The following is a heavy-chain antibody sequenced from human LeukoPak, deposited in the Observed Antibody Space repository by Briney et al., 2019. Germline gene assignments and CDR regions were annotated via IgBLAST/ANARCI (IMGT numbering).Heavy chain of an antibody. D-gene: IGHD3-3*01. Sequence: SETLSLTCTVSGDSISSGNYWGWIRQPPGKGLEWIGSIYYSGSTYYNPSLKSRVTISVDTSKSQFSLKLSSVTAADTAVYYCASHRITIFGVAGIPFDPWGQGTLVTVSS. CDR3: ASHRITIFGVAGIPFDP. CDR2: IYYSGST. J-gene: IGHJ5*02. V-gene: IGHV4-38-2*02. CDR1: GDSISSGNY.